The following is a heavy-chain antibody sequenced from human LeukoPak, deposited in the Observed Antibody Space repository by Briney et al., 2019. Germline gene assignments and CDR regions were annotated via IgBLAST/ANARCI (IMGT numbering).Heavy chain of an antibody. V-gene: IGHV3-53*01. CDR1: GFTVSSNY. J-gene: IGHJ4*02. Sequence: GGSLRLSCAASGFTVSSNYMSWVRQAPGKGLEWVSVIYNGGSTYYADSVKGRFTISRDNSKNTLYLQMNSLRAEDTAVYYCARGGSIADPIGFDYWGQGTLVTVSS. D-gene: IGHD6-6*01. CDR2: IYNGGST. CDR3: ARGGSIADPIGFDY.